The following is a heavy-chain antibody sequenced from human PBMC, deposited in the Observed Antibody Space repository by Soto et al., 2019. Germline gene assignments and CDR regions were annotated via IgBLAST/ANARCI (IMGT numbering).Heavy chain of an antibody. D-gene: IGHD6-19*01. CDR2: ISYDGSNK. CDR1: GFTFSSYG. J-gene: IGHJ6*02. V-gene: IGHV3-30*18. Sequence: QVQLVESGGGVVQPGRSLRLSCAASGFTFSSYGMHWVRQAPGKGLEWVAVISYDGSNKYYADSVKGRFTISRDNSKNTLYLQLNSLSAEDTAVYYCAKEGWFYSSAPMDVWGQGTTVTVSS. CDR3: AKEGWFYSSAPMDV.